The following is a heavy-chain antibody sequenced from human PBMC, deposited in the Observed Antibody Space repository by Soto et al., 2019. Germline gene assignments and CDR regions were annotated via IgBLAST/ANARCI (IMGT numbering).Heavy chain of an antibody. D-gene: IGHD6-19*01. Sequence: PSETLSLPCAVYGGSFSGYYWSWIRQPPGKGLEWIGEINHSGSTNYNPSLKSRVTISVDTSKNQFSLKLSSVTAADTAVYYCATAGTSINCSGPCGQGTLVTVSS. CDR1: GGSFSGYY. V-gene: IGHV4-34*01. J-gene: IGHJ5*02. CDR2: INHSGST. CDR3: ATAGTSINCSGP.